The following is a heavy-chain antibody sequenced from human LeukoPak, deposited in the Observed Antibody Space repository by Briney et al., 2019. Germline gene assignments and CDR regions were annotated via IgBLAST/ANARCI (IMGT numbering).Heavy chain of an antibody. CDR2: IYWNGDK. CDR3: AHRPSGDGEFDY. Sequence: SGPTLVKPTQTLTLTSPFSGFQPTTPGVGLAWTLHPPGKALQWLALIYWNGDKRFSPSLNSRLTITKDTSKNQVVLTMTNMDPVDTATYYCAHRPSGDGEFDYWGQGTLVTVSS. D-gene: IGHD5-24*01. V-gene: IGHV2-5*01. J-gene: IGHJ4*02. CDR1: GFQPTTPGVG.